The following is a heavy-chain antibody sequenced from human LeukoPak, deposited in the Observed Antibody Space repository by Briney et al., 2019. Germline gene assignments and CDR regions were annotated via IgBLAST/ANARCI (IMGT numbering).Heavy chain of an antibody. V-gene: IGHV3-23*01. CDR2: ISGSGGST. CDR1: GFTFSSYA. D-gene: IGHD3-10*01. CDR3: AKDPYGSGSYYNYDY. J-gene: IGHJ4*02. Sequence: PGESLRLSCAASGFTFSSYAMSWVRQAPGKGLEWVSAISGSGGSTYYADSVKGRFTISRDNSKNTLYLQMNSLRAEDTAVYYCAKDPYGSGSYYNYDYWGQGTLVTVSS.